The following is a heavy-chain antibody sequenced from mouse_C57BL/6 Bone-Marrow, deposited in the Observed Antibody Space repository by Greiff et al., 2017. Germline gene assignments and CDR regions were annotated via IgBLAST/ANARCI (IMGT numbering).Heavy chain of an antibody. CDR3: EGQLRLMFAY. CDR1: GFTFSSYA. CDR2: ISDGGSYT. Sequence: EVKLMESGGGLVKPGGSLKLSCAASGFTFSSYAMSWVRQTPEKRLEWVATISDGGSYTYYPDNVKGRFTISRDNAKNNLYLQMSHLKSEDTAMYYCEGQLRLMFAYWGQGTLVTVSA. J-gene: IGHJ3*01. D-gene: IGHD3-2*02. V-gene: IGHV5-4*03.